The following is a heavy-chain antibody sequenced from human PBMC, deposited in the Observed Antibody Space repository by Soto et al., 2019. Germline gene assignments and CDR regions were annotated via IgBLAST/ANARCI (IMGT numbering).Heavy chain of an antibody. CDR2: ISSSSSYI. Sequence: PGGSLRLSCAASGFTFSSYSMNWVRQAPGKGLEWVSSISSSSSYIYYADSVKGRFTISRDNAKNSLYLQMNSLRAEDTAVYYCARDEHHCCSTSCYLWFDPWGQGTLVTVSS. J-gene: IGHJ5*02. D-gene: IGHD2-2*01. CDR3: ARDEHHCCSTSCYLWFDP. CDR1: GFTFSSYS. V-gene: IGHV3-21*01.